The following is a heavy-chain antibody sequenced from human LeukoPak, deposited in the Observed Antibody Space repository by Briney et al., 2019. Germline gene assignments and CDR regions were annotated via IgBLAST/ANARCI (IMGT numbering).Heavy chain of an antibody. CDR3: AREQVVPAAMRDYYYYYGMDV. V-gene: IGHV3-66*01. D-gene: IGHD2-2*01. J-gene: IGHJ6*02. CDR1: GFTVSSNF. Sequence: GGSLRLSCAASGFTVSSNFMSWVRQAPGKGVGWVSVIYSGGSTYHADSVKGRFTISRDNSKNTLYLQMSSLRAEDTAVYYCAREQVVPAAMRDYYYYYGMDVWGQGTTVTVSS. CDR2: IYSGGST.